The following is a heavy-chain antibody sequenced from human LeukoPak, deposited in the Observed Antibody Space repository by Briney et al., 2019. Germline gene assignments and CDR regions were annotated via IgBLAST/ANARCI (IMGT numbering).Heavy chain of an antibody. V-gene: IGHV3-7*03. CDR1: GFTFSSYW. D-gene: IGHD6-13*01. Sequence: PGGSLRLSCAASGFTFSSYWMSWVRQAPGKGLEWVANIKQDGSEKYYVDSVKGRFTISRDNSKNTLYLQMNSLRAEDTAVYYCAKGSSSYYFAFDIWGQGTMVTVSS. CDR2: IKQDGSEK. J-gene: IGHJ3*02. CDR3: AKGSSSYYFAFDI.